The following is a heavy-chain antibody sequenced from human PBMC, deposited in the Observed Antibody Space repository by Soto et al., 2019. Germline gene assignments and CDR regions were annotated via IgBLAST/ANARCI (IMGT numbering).Heavy chain of an antibody. Sequence: QVQLVEPGGGVVQPGRSLRLSCAASGFSFSSYGMHWVRQAPGKGLEWVAVIWYDGSNEYYADSVKGRFSISRDNSKNTLFLQMSRLKVEDTALYYCATGQTAMANCFDYCGQGTLVTVSP. D-gene: IGHD5-18*01. CDR2: IWYDGSNE. J-gene: IGHJ4*02. CDR3: ATGQTAMANCFDY. CDR1: GFSFSSYG. V-gene: IGHV3-33*01.